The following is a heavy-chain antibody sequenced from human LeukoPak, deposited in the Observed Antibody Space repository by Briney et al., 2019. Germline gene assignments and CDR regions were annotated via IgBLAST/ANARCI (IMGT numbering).Heavy chain of an antibody. CDR2: IKHSGST. Sequence: SETLSLTCGVYSGSFSGYYWSWIRQPPGKGLEWIGEIKHSGSTNYNPSLKSRVTISVDTSKNQFSLKLSSVTAADTAVYYCARVGVVFDYWGQGTLVTVSS. J-gene: IGHJ4*02. CDR3: ARVGVVFDY. CDR1: SGSFSGYY. V-gene: IGHV4-34*01. D-gene: IGHD3-16*01.